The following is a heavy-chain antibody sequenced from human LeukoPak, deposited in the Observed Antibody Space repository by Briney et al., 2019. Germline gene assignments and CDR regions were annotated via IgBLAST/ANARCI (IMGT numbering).Heavy chain of an antibody. J-gene: IGHJ4*02. Sequence: SVKVSCKASGGTFSSYAISWVRQAPEQGLEWMGRIIPILGIANYAQKFQGRVTITADKSTSTAYMELCSLRSEDTAVYYCARGKRGRDGYNFGYWGQGTLVTVSS. CDR1: GGTFSSYA. CDR3: ARGKRGRDGYNFGY. CDR2: IIPILGIA. V-gene: IGHV1-69*04. D-gene: IGHD5-24*01.